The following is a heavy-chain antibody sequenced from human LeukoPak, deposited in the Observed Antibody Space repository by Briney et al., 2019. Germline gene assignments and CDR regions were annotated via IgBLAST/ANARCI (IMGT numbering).Heavy chain of an antibody. V-gene: IGHV3-21*01. J-gene: IGHJ4*02. Sequence: GGSLRLSCAASGFTFSNTWMNWVRQAPGKGLEWVASISRNSTYIHYADSVKGRFTISRDNARNSLFLQMNSLRAEDTAIYYCARDEGYYFDSWGQGTQVTVSS. CDR3: ARDEGYYFDS. CDR2: ISRNSTYI. CDR1: GFTFSNTW.